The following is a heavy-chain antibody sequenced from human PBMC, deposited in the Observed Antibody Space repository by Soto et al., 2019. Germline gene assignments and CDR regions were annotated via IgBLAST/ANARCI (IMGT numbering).Heavy chain of an antibody. J-gene: IGHJ6*02. D-gene: IGHD1-7*01. V-gene: IGHV1-69*12. Sequence: QVQLVQSGAEVKKPGSSVKVSCKASGGTFSSYAISWVRQAPGQGLEWMGGIIPIFGTANYAQKFQGRVTITAVDSTSPAYMEVSSLRSGDTAVYYGASHYGGAGTYEHYYGMDVWGQGTTVTVSS. CDR3: ASHYGGAGTYEHYYGMDV. CDR2: IIPIFGTA. CDR1: GGTFSSYA.